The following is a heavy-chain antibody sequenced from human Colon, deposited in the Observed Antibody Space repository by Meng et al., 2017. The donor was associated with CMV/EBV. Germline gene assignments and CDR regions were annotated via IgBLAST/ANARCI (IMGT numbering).Heavy chain of an antibody. V-gene: IGHV3-11*01. CDR3: ARIERPGGRYNSYGMDV. D-gene: IGHD1-1*01. J-gene: IGHJ6*02. CDR2: ISSSSNTI. CDR1: GFTFSDYY. Sequence: GGSLRLSCAASGFTFSDYYMSWIRQAPGKGLEWISYISSSSNTIHYADSMRGRFTISRDNAKNSLYLQVNSLRAEDTAVYYCARIERPGGRYNSYGMDVWGQGTTVTVSS.